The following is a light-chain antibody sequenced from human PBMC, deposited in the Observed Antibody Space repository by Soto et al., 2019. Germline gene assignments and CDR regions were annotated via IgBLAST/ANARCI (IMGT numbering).Light chain of an antibody. J-gene: IGKJ5*01. CDR3: QQYGSSIT. CDR1: QSVSRSY. Sequence: EIVLTQSPFTLSFSPVERATLSFMASQSVSRSYLAWYQQKPGQAPRLLIYGASSRATGIPDRFSGSGSGTDFTLTINRLEPEDFAVYYCQQYGSSITFGQGTRLEIK. V-gene: IGKV3-20*01. CDR2: GAS.